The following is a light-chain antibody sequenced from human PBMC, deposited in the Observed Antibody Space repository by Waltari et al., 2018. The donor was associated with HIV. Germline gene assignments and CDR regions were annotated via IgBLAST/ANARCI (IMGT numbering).Light chain of an antibody. V-gene: IGLV2-14*01. CDR2: DVD. CDR1: STALDIYNF. Sequence: QSALTQPASVSGSPGQSITISCSGTSTALDIYNFVSWYRQFPGKAPQLLISDVDSRPVGIPLRFSGSKSGSAASLTISGLQTDDEADYYCSSYTRSHTLVFGGGTKLTVL. J-gene: IGLJ2*01. CDR3: SSYTRSHTLV.